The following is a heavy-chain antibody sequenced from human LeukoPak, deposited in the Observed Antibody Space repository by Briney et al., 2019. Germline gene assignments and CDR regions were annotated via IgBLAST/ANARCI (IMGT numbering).Heavy chain of an antibody. J-gene: IGHJ4*02. CDR3: ASRGVYYGSDY. CDR1: GFTVSSNY. CDR2: ISSSSSYI. Sequence: GSLRLSCAASGFTVSSNYMSWVRQAPGKGLEWVSSISSSSSYIYYADSVKGRFTISRDNAKNSLYLQMNSLRAEDTAVYYCASRGVYYGSDYWGQGTLVTVSS. D-gene: IGHD3-10*01. V-gene: IGHV3-21*01.